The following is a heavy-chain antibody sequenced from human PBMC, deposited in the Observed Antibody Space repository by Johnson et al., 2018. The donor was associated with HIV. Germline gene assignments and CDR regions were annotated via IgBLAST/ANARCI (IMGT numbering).Heavy chain of an antibody. Sequence: QVQLVESGGGVVQPGRSLRLSCAASGCTLRSYGMHRVRQAPGKGLEWVAVICCDGNNKNYADSVKGRFTISRDNSKNTLYLQMDSLRAEDMAVYYCAKIRTSGTGDAFDIWGQGTMVTVSS. CDR3: AKIRTSGTGDAFDI. V-gene: IGHV3-33*06. J-gene: IGHJ3*02. CDR2: ICCDGNNK. CDR1: GCTLRSYG. D-gene: IGHD1-14*01.